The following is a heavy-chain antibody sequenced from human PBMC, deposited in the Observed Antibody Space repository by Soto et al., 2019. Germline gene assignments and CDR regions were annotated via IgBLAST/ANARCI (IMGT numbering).Heavy chain of an antibody. V-gene: IGHV1-2*04. CDR3: ARGDSTDCSNGVCSFFYNHDLDV. CDR1: GYSFTDYH. CDR2: INPKSGGT. Sequence: ASVKVSCKASGYSFTDYHIHWVRQAPGQGLEWLGRINPKSGGTSTAQKFQGWVTMTTDTSISTASMELTRLTSDDTAIYYCARGDSTDCSNGVCSFFYNHDLDVWGQGTTVTVSS. D-gene: IGHD2-8*01. J-gene: IGHJ6*02.